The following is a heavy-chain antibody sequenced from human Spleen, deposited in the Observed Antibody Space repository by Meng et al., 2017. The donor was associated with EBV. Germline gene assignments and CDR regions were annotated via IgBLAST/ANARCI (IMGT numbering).Heavy chain of an antibody. D-gene: IGHD2-21*01. V-gene: IGHV1-3*01. CDR1: GYTFSSYA. CDR3: VRLGGHSPSDY. CDR2: VNGGNGDT. J-gene: IGHJ4*02. Sequence: VQRLQSGGELKKPGASVKVSCRASGYTFSSYATHWVRQAPGQRLEWMGWVNGGNGDTKYSQKFQGRVTFTRDTSASTAYMELSSLRSEDTAVYFCVRLGGHSPSDYWGQGTLVTVSS.